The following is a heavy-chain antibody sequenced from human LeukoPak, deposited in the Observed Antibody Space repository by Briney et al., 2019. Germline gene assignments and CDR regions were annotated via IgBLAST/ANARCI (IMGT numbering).Heavy chain of an antibody. CDR3: ARTKEMATISYFDS. CDR2: IDSSGSSI. J-gene: IGHJ4*02. D-gene: IGHD5-24*01. CDR1: GFTFSSYE. V-gene: IGHV3-48*03. Sequence: GGSLRLSCAASGFTFSSYEMNWVRQAPGKGLEWVSYIDSSGSSIHYADSVKGRFTISRDNAKNSLYLQMDSLRAEDTAVYHCARTKEMATISYFDSWGQGTLVTVSA.